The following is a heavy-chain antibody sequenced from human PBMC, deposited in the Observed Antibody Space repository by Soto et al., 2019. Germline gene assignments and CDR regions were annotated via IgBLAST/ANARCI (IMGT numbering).Heavy chain of an antibody. CDR2: IYYSGST. CDR3: ARIVAAADKGGWFDT. CDR1: GGSISSGDYY. V-gene: IGHV4-30-4*02. Sequence: SETLSLTCTVSGGSISSGDYYWSWIRQPPGKGLEWIGYIYYSGSTYYNPSLKSRVIISLDTSKNQFSLKLSSVTAADTAVYYCARIVAAADKGGWFDTWGQGTLVTVSS. J-gene: IGHJ5*02. D-gene: IGHD6-13*01.